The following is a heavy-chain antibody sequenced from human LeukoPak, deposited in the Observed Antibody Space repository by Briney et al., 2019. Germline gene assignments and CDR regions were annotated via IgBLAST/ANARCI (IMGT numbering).Heavy chain of an antibody. CDR1: GYTFTDYY. CDR3: ATLGATSFDY. CDR2: IVPHSGGT. D-gene: IGHD1-26*01. V-gene: IGHV1-2*02. Sequence: ASVKVSCKTSGYTFTDYYIHWVRQAPGQGLEWMGWIVPHSGGTKYAQKFQGRVTMTRDTSISTAYMELSRLRYDDTAVYYCATLGATSFDYWGQRALVTVSS. J-gene: IGHJ4*02.